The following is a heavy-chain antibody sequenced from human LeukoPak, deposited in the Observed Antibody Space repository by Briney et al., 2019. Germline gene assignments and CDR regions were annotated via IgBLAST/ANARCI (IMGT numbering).Heavy chain of an antibody. CDR3: ARTRYCSGGSCFNWFDP. J-gene: IGHJ5*02. Sequence: SETLSLTCTVSGYSISSGYYWGWIRQPPGKGLEWIGGIYHSGSTYYNPSLKSRVTISVDTSKNQFSLKLSSVTAADTAVYFCARTRYCSGGSCFNWFDPWGQGTLVTVSS. D-gene: IGHD2-15*01. CDR2: IYHSGST. CDR1: GYSISSGYY. V-gene: IGHV4-38-2*02.